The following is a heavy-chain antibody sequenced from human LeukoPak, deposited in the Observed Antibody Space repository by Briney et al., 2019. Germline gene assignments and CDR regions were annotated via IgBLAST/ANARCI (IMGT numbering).Heavy chain of an antibody. D-gene: IGHD6-6*01. V-gene: IGHV1-18*01. CDR3: ARSRGDSSSYYYYMDV. Sequence: ASVKVSCKASGYSFVGYGITWVRQAPGQGLEWMGWFNPENGNTNYAQKVQGRVTMTRDTSISTAYMELSRLRSDDTAVYYCARSRGDSSSYYYYMDVWGKGTTVTVSS. CDR2: FNPENGNT. J-gene: IGHJ6*03. CDR1: GYSFVGYG.